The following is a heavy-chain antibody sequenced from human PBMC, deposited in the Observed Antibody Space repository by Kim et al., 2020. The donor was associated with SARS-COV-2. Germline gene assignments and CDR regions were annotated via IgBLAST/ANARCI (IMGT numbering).Heavy chain of an antibody. CDR1: GFTFSSYA. D-gene: IGHD3-10*01. J-gene: IGHJ4*02. CDR3: AKGEIYYYYASGYYSNY. V-gene: IGHV3-23*01. Sequence: GGSLRLSCAASGFTFSSYAMSWVRQAPGKGLEWVSPISGAGGGSTYYAASVKGRFTISRDNSKNTLYLQMNSLRAEDTAVYYCAKGEIYYYYASGYYSNYWGQGTLVTVSA. CDR2: ISGAGGGST.